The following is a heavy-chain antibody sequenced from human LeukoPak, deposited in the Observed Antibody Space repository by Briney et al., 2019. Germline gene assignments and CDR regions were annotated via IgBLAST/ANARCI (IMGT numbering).Heavy chain of an antibody. CDR2: ISAYNGNT. J-gene: IGHJ4*02. CDR3: VRMGPNTGSGSYYTLDY. V-gene: IGHV1-18*01. D-gene: IGHD3-10*01. CDR1: GYTFTSYG. Sequence: ASVKVSCKASGYTFTSYGISWVRQAPGQGLEWMGWISAYNGNTNYAQKLQGRVTMTTDTSTSTAYMELRSLRSDDTAVYYCVRMGPNTGSGSYYTLDYWGQGTLVTVSS.